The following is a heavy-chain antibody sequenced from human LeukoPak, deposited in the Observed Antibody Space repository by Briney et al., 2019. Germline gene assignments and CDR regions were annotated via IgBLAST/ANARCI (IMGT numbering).Heavy chain of an antibody. CDR1: GYTFTGYY. CDR3: ARGSHYDYVWGSYRYAHFDY. CDR2: INPNSGGT. D-gene: IGHD3-16*02. J-gene: IGHJ4*02. V-gene: IGHV1-2*02. Sequence: ASVKVSCKASGYTFTGYYMHWVRQAPGQGLEWMGWINPNSGGTNYAQKFQGRVTMTRDTSISTAYMELSRLRSDDTAVYYCARGSHYDYVWGSYRYAHFDYWGQGTLVTVSS.